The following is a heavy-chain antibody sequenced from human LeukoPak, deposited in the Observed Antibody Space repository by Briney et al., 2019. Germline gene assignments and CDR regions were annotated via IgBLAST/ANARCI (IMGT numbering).Heavy chain of an antibody. Sequence: TPSETLSLTCTVSGGSISSYYWSWIRQPPGKGLEWIGYIYYSGSTNYNPSLKSRVTISVDTSKNQFSLKLSSVTAADTAVYYCARDKPYSGSYSGLDYWGQGTLVTVSS. CDR2: IYYSGST. CDR3: ARDKPYSGSYSGLDY. J-gene: IGHJ4*02. CDR1: GGSISSYY. V-gene: IGHV4-59*01. D-gene: IGHD1-26*01.